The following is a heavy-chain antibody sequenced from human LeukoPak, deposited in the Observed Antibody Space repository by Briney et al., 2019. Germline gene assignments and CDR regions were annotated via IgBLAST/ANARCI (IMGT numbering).Heavy chain of an antibody. CDR3: AREVRGAFDI. J-gene: IGHJ3*02. Sequence: SETLSLTCTVSGGSISSYCWSWIRQPPGKGLEWIGYIYYSGSTNYNPSLKSRVTISVDTSKIQFSLKLSSVTAADTAVYYCAREVRGAFDIWGQGTMVTVSS. V-gene: IGHV4-59*01. CDR1: GGSISSYC. CDR2: IYYSGST. D-gene: IGHD2-2*01.